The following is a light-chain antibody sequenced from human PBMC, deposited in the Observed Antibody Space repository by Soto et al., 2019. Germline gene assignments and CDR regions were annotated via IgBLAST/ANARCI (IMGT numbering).Light chain of an antibody. Sequence: EIVMTQSPATLSVSPGERATLSCRASQSVSSNLAWYQQKPGQAPRLLIYGASTRATGIPARFSGSGSGTEFTHTISSLQSEEFAVYYCQQYNNWPHTFCQGTKLEIQ. CDR2: GAS. CDR1: QSVSSN. CDR3: QQYNNWPHT. J-gene: IGKJ2*01. V-gene: IGKV3-15*01.